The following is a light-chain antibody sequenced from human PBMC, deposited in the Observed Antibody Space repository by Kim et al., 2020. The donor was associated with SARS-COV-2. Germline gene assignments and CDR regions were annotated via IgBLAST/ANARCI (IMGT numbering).Light chain of an antibody. J-gene: IGKJ5*01. Sequence: VPPGEGATISSRASQVMATYLAWYQQRPGRAPSLLIYDASIRATGIPARFSGSGSGTDFTLTISSLEPEDFAVYYCQRRDRWPITFGQGTRLEIK. CDR3: QRRDRWPIT. V-gene: IGKV3-11*01. CDR1: QVMATY. CDR2: DAS.